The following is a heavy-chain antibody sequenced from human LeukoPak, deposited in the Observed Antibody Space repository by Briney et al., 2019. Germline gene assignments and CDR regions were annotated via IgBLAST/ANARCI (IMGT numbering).Heavy chain of an antibody. D-gene: IGHD3-22*01. CDR2: ISAYNGNT. V-gene: IGHV1-18*01. Sequence: ASVKVSCKASGYTFTSYGISWVRQAPGQGLEWMGWISAYNGNTNYAQKLQGRVTMTTDTSTSTAYMELRSLRSDDTAVYYCARDRAGVVVKAPRAFDIWGQGTMVTVSP. CDR1: GYTFTSYG. CDR3: ARDRAGVVVKAPRAFDI. J-gene: IGHJ3*02.